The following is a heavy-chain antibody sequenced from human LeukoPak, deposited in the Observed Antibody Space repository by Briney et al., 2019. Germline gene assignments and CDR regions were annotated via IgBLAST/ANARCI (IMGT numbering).Heavy chain of an antibody. J-gene: IGHJ5*01. V-gene: IGHV3-23*01. CDR2: IIDSGIST. Sequence: GGSLRLSCAASGFTFNSYAMTWVRQAPEKGLEWVSSIIDSGISTYYGDSVKGRFTISRDNSKNTLYLQMNSLRAGDTAVYYCAKGSRGNYDSWGQGTLVTVSS. CDR1: GFTFNSYA. D-gene: IGHD1-26*01. CDR3: AKGSRGNYDS.